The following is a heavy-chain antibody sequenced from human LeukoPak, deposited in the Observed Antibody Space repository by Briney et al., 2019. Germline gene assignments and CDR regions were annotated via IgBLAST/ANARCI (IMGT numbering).Heavy chain of an antibody. CDR3: AKEFSYYYDSSGYYS. V-gene: IGHV3-23*01. CDR2: ISGSGGST. D-gene: IGHD3-22*01. Sequence: PGGSLRLSCAATGFTFSSYAMSWVRQAPGKGLEWVSAISGSGGSTYYADSVKGRFTISRDNSKNTLYLQMNSLRAEDTAVYYCAKEFSYYYDSSGYYSWGQGTLVTVSS. CDR1: GFTFSSYA. J-gene: IGHJ5*02.